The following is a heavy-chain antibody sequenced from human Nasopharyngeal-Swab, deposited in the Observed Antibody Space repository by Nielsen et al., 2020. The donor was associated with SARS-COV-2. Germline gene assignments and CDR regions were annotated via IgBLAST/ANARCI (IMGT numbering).Heavy chain of an antibody. V-gene: IGHV1-18*01. J-gene: IGHJ4*02. CDR1: GYIFTSYD. D-gene: IGHD3-3*01. CDR2: IGAYNGNT. CDR3: ARHGVAEDY. Sequence: ASAKVSGKASGYIFTSYDISWVRQARGQGLEWMGWIGAYNGNTNYAQKFQDRVTMTTDTSTSTVYMELRSLRSDDTAVYYCARHGVAEDYWGQGTLVTVSS.